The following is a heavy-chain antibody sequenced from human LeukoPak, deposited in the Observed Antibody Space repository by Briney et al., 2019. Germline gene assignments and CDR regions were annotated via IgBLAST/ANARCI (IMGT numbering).Heavy chain of an antibody. D-gene: IGHD3-22*01. J-gene: IGHJ3*02. CDR2: IYSGGST. CDR3: ARVTINYDSSGTDAFDI. CDR1: GFTVSSNY. V-gene: IGHV3-53*01. Sequence: PGGSLRLSCAASGFTVSSNYMSWVRQAPGKGLEWVSVIYSGGSTYYADSAKGRFTISRDNSKNTLYLQMNSLRAEDTAVYYCARVTINYDSSGTDAFDIWGQGTMVTVSS.